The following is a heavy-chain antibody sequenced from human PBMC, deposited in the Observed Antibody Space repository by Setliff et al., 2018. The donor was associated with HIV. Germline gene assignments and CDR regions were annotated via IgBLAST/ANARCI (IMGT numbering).Heavy chain of an antibody. CDR1: GGSISSGDYY. Sequence: PSETLSLTCTVSGGSISSGDYYWSWIRQRPGKGLEWIGYIYYSGSTSYNPSLKSRLTMSVDTSKNRLSLRLTSVTAADTAIYYCARSGLARSYYSNYMDVWGKGTTVTVSS. CDR2: IYYSGST. J-gene: IGHJ6*03. V-gene: IGHV4-30-4*01. D-gene: IGHD3-16*01. CDR3: ARSGLARSYYSNYMDV.